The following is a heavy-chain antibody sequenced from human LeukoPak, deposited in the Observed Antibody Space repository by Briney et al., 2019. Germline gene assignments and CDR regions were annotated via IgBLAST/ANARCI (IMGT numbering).Heavy chain of an antibody. J-gene: IGHJ4*02. V-gene: IGHV5-51*01. CDR3: ARVSPLGWEVANSPFDY. CDR1: GYSFTSYW. Sequence: PGESLKISCKGSGYSFTSYWIGWVRKMPGKGLEWMGIIYPGDSDTRYSPSFQGQVTISADKSISTAYLQWSSLKASATALYYCARVSPLGWEVANSPFDYWGQGTLVTVSS. CDR2: IYPGDSDT. D-gene: IGHD1-26*01.